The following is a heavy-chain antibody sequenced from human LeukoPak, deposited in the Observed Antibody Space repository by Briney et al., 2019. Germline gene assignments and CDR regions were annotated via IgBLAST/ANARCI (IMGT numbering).Heavy chain of an antibody. V-gene: IGHV4-59*01. CDR3: ARDLGMYYFDY. J-gene: IGHJ4*02. Sequence: SETLSLTCTVSGVSISSYYWSWIRQPPGKGLEWIGYIYYSGSTNYNPSLKSRVTISVDTSKNQFSLKLSSVTAADTAVYYCARDLGMYYFDYWGQGTLVTVSS. CDR1: GVSISSYY. CDR2: IYYSGST.